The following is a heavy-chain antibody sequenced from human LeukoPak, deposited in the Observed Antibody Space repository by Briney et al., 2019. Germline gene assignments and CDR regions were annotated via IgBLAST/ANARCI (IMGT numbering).Heavy chain of an antibody. CDR3: AREEGYYSGSYHLDY. J-gene: IGHJ4*02. CDR2: IIPIFGTA. CDR1: GGAFSSYA. D-gene: IGHD1-26*01. Sequence: SVKVSCKASGGAFSSYAISWVRQAPGQGLEWMGRIIPIFGTANYAQKFQGRVTITTDESTSTAYRELSSLRSEDTAVYYCAREEGYYSGSYHLDYWGQGTLVTVSS. V-gene: IGHV1-69*05.